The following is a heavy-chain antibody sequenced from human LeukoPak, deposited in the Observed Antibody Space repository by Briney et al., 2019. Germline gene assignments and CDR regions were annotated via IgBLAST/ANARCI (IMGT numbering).Heavy chain of an antibody. Sequence: AAAVKVSCKGSGYRFTGCYMHGVRQAPGQGLEGMGWMNLNSGGTNYGQKFQGRVTMTRDTAISTAYMELTRLTFDDTAMNYCARDLTWGSGYDLDYWGLGTLVIVSS. V-gene: IGHV1-2*02. CDR2: MNLNSGGT. D-gene: IGHD5-12*01. J-gene: IGHJ4*01. CDR3: ARDLTWGSGYDLDY. CDR1: GYRFTGCY.